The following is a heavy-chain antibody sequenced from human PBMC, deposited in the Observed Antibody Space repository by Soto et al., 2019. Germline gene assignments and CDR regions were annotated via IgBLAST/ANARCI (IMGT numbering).Heavy chain of an antibody. CDR2: ISYDGSNK. CDR3: ARDNLYYGSWSYYILYRYFDL. CDR1: GFTFSSYA. J-gene: IGHJ2*01. D-gene: IGHD3-10*01. V-gene: IGHV3-30-3*01. Sequence: QVQLVESGGGVVQPGRSLRLSCAASGFTFSSYAMHWVRQAPGKGLEWVAVISYDGSNKYYADSVKGRFTISRDNSKNTLYLQMNSLRAEDTAVYYCARDNLYYGSWSYYILYRYFDLWGRGTLVTVAS.